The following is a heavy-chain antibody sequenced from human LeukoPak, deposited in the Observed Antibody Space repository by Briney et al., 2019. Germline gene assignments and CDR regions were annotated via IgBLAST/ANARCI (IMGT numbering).Heavy chain of an antibody. CDR3: ARGPGYSYGYFDY. CDR2: ISWNSGNI. V-gene: IGHV3-9*01. D-gene: IGHD5-18*01. Sequence: SLRLSCAASGFSFEDYAMHWVRQAPGRGLEWVSGISWNSGNIDYADSVKGRFTISRDNSKNTLYLQMNSLRAEDTAVYYCARGPGYSYGYFDYWGQGTLVTVSS. CDR1: GFSFEDYA. J-gene: IGHJ4*02.